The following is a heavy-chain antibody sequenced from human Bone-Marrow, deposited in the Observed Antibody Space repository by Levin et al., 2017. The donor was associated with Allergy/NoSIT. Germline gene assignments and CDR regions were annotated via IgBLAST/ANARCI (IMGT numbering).Heavy chain of an antibody. CDR1: GFTLNTYT. D-gene: IGHD1-26*01. CDR3: ARDFGLQLIVGTSNY. CDR2: ISFDGSKE. Sequence: GESLKISCAASGFTLNTYTMYWVRQAPGKGLEWVALISFDGSKEFYAESVKGRFTISRDTSQNILYLQLNTLRPEDTAIYYCARDFGLQLIVGTSNYWGQGAMVTVSS. V-gene: IGHV3-30*04. J-gene: IGHJ4*02.